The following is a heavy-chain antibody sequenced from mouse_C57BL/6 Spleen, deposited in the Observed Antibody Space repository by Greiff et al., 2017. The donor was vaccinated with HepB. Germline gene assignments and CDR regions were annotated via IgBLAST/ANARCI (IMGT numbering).Heavy chain of an antibody. V-gene: IGHV1-61*01. D-gene: IGHD6-1*01. J-gene: IGHJ2*01. CDR3: ARRQGYYLDY. CDR2: IYPSDSET. Sequence: QVQLQQSGAELVRPGSSVKLSCKASGYTFTSYWMDWVKQRPGQGLEWIGNIYPSDSETHYNQKFKDKATLTVDKSSSTAYMQLSSLTSEDSAVYYCARRQGYYLDYWGQGTTLTVSS. CDR1: GYTFTSYW.